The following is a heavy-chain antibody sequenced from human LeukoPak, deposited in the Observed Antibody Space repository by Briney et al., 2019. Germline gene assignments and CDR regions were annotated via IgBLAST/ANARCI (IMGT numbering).Heavy chain of an antibody. CDR2: ISGSGGST. D-gene: IGHD6-13*01. CDR1: GFTFSSYG. Sequence: GGSLRLSCAASGFTFSSYGMHWVRQAPGKGLEWVSGISGSGGSTYYADSVKGRFTISRDNSKNTLYLQMNSLRAEDTAVYYCAKSPGYSSSWYLDYWGQGTLVIVSS. V-gene: IGHV3-23*01. J-gene: IGHJ4*02. CDR3: AKSPGYSSSWYLDY.